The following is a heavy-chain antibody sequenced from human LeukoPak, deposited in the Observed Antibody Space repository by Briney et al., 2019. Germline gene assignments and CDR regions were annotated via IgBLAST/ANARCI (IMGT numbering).Heavy chain of an antibody. CDR1: RFNFDEYA. V-gene: IGHV3-9*01. CDR3: VRDWGNYDFRSFDD. J-gene: IGHJ4*02. CDR2: ISWKNEKI. D-gene: IGHD3-3*01. Sequence: GGSLRLSCAASRFNFDEYAMHWVRQGPGKGLEWVSGISWKNEKIGYADSVRGRFTISRDNAKNSLYLQMNSLRPEDTALYYCVRDWGNYDFRSFDDWGQGTLVTVSS.